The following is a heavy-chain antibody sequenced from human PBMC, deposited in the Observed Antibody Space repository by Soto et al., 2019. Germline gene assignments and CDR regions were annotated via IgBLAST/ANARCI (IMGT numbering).Heavy chain of an antibody. D-gene: IGHD5-12*01. J-gene: IGHJ6*02. Sequence: ASVKVSCKASGYTFTGYYMHWVRQAPGQGLEWMGWINPNSGGTNYAQKFQGWVTMTRDTSISTAYMELSRLRSDDTAVYYCARDSSPGYSGYSNGMDLWGQGTTVTVSS. CDR2: INPNSGGT. V-gene: IGHV1-2*04. CDR3: ARDSSPGYSGYSNGMDL. CDR1: GYTFTGYY.